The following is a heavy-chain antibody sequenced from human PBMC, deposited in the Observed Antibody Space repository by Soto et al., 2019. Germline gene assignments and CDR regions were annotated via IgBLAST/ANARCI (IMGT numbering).Heavy chain of an antibody. CDR1: ESTFSSYG. CDR2: IWYDGSNK. CDR3: AREEGMVRGVINQIRNWFDP. D-gene: IGHD3-10*01. J-gene: IGHJ5*02. Sequence: QVQLVESGGGVVQPGRSLRLSCAASESTFSSYGMHWVRQAPGKGLEWVAVIWYDGSNKYYADSVKGRFTISRDNSKNTLYLQMNSLRAEDTAVYYCAREEGMVRGVINQIRNWFDPWGQGTLVTVSS. V-gene: IGHV3-33*01.